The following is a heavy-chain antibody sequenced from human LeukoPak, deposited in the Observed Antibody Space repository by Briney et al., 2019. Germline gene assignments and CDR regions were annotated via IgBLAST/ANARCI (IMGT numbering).Heavy chain of an antibody. Sequence: GGSLRLSCAASGFTFDDYAMHWVRQAPGKGLEWVSGISWNSGSIGYADSVKGRFTISRDNAENSLYLQMNSLRAEDTAVYYCARDYRRWSEYWGQGTLVTVSS. D-gene: IGHD2-15*01. CDR1: GFTFDDYA. J-gene: IGHJ4*02. CDR3: ARDYRRWSEY. V-gene: IGHV3-9*01. CDR2: ISWNSGSI.